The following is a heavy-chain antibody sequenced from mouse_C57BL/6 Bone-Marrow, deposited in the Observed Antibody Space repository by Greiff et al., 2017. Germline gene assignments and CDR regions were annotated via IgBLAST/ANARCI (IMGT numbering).Heavy chain of an antibody. CDR1: GYTFTSYW. Sequence: VQLQQPGAELVRPGTSVKLSCKASGYTFTSYWMHWVKQRPGQGLEWIGVIDPSDSYTNYNQKFKGKATLTVDTSSSTAYMQLIRLTSEDSAVYYCARRGDYWGQGTTLTVSS. CDR3: ARRGDY. V-gene: IGHV1-59*01. J-gene: IGHJ2*01. CDR2: IDPSDSYT.